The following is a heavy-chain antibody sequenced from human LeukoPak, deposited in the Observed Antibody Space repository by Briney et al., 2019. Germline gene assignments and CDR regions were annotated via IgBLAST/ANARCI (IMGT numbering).Heavy chain of an antibody. V-gene: IGHV1-69*05. CDR2: IIPKFGTA. Sequence: PVKASCKPSEAPFTRYAISWVRQCPGQGLEWMGGIIPKFGTANYEQKFQGRVTITTDESTSTAYMDLSSLRSEDTAVYYCAAPKVEGTFDYWGRGTLVTVSS. D-gene: IGHD5-24*01. J-gene: IGHJ4*02. CDR1: EAPFTRYA. CDR3: AAPKVEGTFDY.